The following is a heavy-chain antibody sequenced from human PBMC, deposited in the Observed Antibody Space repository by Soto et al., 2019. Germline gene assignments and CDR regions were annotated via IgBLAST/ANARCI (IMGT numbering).Heavy chain of an antibody. V-gene: IGHV1-69*14. CDR3: VRVVAIPGYPDN. J-gene: IGHJ4*02. Sequence: QVQLVQSGAEVRQPASSVKVSCKTSGATFSSYAITWVRQAPGHGLEWMGGIVPTVDTSTYAQKFQGRVTITAAKFTNTVYMELSSLRSDDTAVYYCVRVVAIPGYPDNWGQGTLVTVSS. CDR2: IVPTVDTS. D-gene: IGHD5-12*01. CDR1: GATFSSYA.